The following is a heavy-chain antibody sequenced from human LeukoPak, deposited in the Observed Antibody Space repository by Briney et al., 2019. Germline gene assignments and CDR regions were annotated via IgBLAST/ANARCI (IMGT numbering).Heavy chain of an antibody. D-gene: IGHD3-16*01. CDR1: GFTFSSYW. V-gene: IGHV3-74*01. CDR2: INNDGRST. J-gene: IGHJ4*02. Sequence: QTGGSLRLSCAASGFTFSSYWMRWVRQAPGKGLVGVSRINNDGRSTNYADSVKGRFTISRDNAKNTLYLQMNSLRAEDTAVYYCARVRWGGLYYFDYWGQGTLVTVSS. CDR3: ARVRWGGLYYFDY.